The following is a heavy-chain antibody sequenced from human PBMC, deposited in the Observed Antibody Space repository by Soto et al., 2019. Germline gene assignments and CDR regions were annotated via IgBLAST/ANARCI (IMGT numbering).Heavy chain of an antibody. D-gene: IGHD5-18*01. J-gene: IGHJ4*02. CDR3: ARGDSRGYSYGAPVDY. CDR1: GGTFSSYA. V-gene: IGHV1-69*13. Sequence: SVKVSCKASGGTFSSYAISWVRQAPGQGLEWMGGIIPIFGTANYAQKFQGRVTITADESTSTAYMELSSLRSEDTAVYYCARGDSRGYSYGAPVDYWGQGTLVTVSS. CDR2: IIPIFGTA.